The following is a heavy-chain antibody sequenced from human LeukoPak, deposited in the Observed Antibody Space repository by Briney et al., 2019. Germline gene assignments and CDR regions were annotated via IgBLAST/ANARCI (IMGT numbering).Heavy chain of an antibody. V-gene: IGHV3-30-3*01. J-gene: IGHJ6*03. CDR3: ARGVGGVYYYMDV. D-gene: IGHD3-16*01. CDR1: GFTFSSYA. CDR2: ISYDGSNK. Sequence: PGKSLRLSCAASGFTFSSYAMHWVRQAPGKGLEWVAVISYDGSNKYYADSVKGRFTISRDNSKNTLYLQMNSLRAEDTAVYYCARGVGGVYYYMDVWGKGTTVTVSS.